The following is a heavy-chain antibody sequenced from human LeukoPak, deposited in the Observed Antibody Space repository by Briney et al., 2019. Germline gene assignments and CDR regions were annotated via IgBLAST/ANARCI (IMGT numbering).Heavy chain of an antibody. J-gene: IGHJ6*02. CDR2: IYSGGST. Sequence: GGSLRLSCAASGFTASSNYMSWVRQAPGTGLEGVSVIYSGGSTYYADSVKGRFTISRDNSKNTLYLQMNSLRAEDTAVYYCARGGWIVVVNGMDVWGQGTTVTVSS. CDR1: GFTASSNY. D-gene: IGHD3-22*01. CDR3: ARGGWIVVVNGMDV. V-gene: IGHV3-66*01.